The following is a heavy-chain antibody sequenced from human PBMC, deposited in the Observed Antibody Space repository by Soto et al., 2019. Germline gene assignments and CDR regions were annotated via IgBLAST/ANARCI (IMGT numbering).Heavy chain of an antibody. CDR2: INHSGST. CDR3: ARQGDNFDYLGNNWFDP. J-gene: IGHJ5*02. CDR1: CYSISIAHY. D-gene: IGHD3-9*01. Sequence: SETLSPTCAVSCYSISIAHYWGWIRQPPGKALEWIASINHSGSTNYNPSLKSRVTISVDTSKNQFSLKLRAVTAADTAAYFCARQGDNFDYLGNNWFDPWGQGTLVTVSS. V-gene: IGHV4-38-2*01.